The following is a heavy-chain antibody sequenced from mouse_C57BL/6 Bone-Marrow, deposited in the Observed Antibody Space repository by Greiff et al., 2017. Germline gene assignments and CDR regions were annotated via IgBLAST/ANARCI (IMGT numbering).Heavy chain of an antibody. V-gene: IGHV1-64*01. D-gene: IGHD2-4*01. Sequence: VKLVESGAELVKPGASVKLSCKASGYTFTSYWMHWVKQRPGQGLEWIGMIHPNSGSTNYNEKFKSKATLTVDKSSSTAYMQLSSLTSEDSAVYYCARGGLRGYFDVWGTGTTVTVSS. J-gene: IGHJ1*03. CDR1: GYTFTSYW. CDR3: ARGGLRGYFDV. CDR2: IHPNSGST.